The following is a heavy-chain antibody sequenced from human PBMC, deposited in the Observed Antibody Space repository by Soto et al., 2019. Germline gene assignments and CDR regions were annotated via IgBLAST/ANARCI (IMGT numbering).Heavy chain of an antibody. J-gene: IGHJ6*02. D-gene: IGHD3-16*01. CDR3: VSRGRGIGGYYCGMDV. V-gene: IGHV5-51*01. Sequence: GESLKISCKGSGYSFTSYWIGWVRQMPGKGLEWMGIIYPGDSDTRYSPSFQGQVTISADNSISTAYLQWSTLKASDTAMYYCVSRGRGIGGYYCGMDVWGQGTTVTVSS. CDR1: GYSFTSYW. CDR2: IYPGDSDT.